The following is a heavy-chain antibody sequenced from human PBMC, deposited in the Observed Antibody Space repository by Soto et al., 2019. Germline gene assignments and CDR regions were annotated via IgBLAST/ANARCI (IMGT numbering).Heavy chain of an antibody. CDR1: GGSFSGYY. CDR2: INHSGST. Sequence: PSETLSLTCAVYGGSFSGYYWSWIRQPPGKGLEWIGEINHSGSTNYNPSLKSRVTISVDTSKNQFSLKLSSVTAADTAVYYCASADTAMVLWGQGTLVTVSS. J-gene: IGHJ4*02. CDR3: ASADTAMVL. V-gene: IGHV4-34*01. D-gene: IGHD5-18*01.